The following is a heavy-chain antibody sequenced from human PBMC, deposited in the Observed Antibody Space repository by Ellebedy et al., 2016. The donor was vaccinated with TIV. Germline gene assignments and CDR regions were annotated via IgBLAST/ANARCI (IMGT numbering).Heavy chain of an antibody. CDR3: AHHDSPWNALDR. J-gene: IGHJ4*02. V-gene: IGHV2-5*02. CDR2: IYGDGDE. Sequence: SGPTLVKPTQTLTLTCTFSGFSLTSSGVGVAWIRQSPGKALECLAFIYGDGDERYNPSLKNRLTIAKDTSKNQVVLKMTNMNAVDTGTYFCAHHDSPWNALDRWGQGTLVTVSS. D-gene: IGHD1-1*01. CDR1: GFSLTSSGVG.